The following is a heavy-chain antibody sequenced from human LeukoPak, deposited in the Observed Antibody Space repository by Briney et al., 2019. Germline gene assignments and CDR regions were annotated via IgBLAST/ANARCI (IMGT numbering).Heavy chain of an antibody. Sequence: KPSETLSLTCAVYGGSFSGYYWSWIRQPPGKGLEWIGEINHSGSTNYNPSLKSRVTISVDTSKNQFSLKLSSVTAADTAVYYCARDGGNSPLDYWGQGTLVTVSS. D-gene: IGHD4-23*01. V-gene: IGHV4-34*01. CDR1: GGSFSGYY. CDR3: ARDGGNSPLDY. J-gene: IGHJ4*02. CDR2: INHSGST.